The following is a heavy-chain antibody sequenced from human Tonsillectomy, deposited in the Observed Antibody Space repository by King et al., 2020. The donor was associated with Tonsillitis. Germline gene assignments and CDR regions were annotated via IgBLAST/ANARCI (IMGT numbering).Heavy chain of an antibody. Sequence: VQLQQWGAGLLKPSETLSLTCAVYGGSFRGYYWSWIRQPPGKGLEWMGEINHSGGTNYNPSLKSRVTISVDTAMNQYSLKLSSVTAPDSAGYYCARPHPGDYYDFWSGYYRNYMDVWGKGTTVTVSS. V-gene: IGHV4-34*01. CDR1: GGSFRGYY. J-gene: IGHJ6*03. D-gene: IGHD3-3*01. CDR3: ARPHPGDYYDFWSGYYRNYMDV. CDR2: INHSGGT.